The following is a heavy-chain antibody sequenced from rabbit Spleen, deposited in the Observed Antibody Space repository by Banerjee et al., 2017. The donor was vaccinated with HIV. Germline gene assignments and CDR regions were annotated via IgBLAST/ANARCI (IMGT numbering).Heavy chain of an antibody. CDR1: GFSFSSNYQ. D-gene: IGHD4-2*01. V-gene: IGHV1S40*01. CDR2: INSGTGTT. J-gene: IGHJ4*01. Sequence: VESGGDLVKPGASLTLTCTASGFSFSSNYQMCWVRQAPGKGLEWIACINSGTGTTYYASWAKGRFTISKTSSTTVTLQMTSLTAADTATYFCARRDAGSRGNNLWGPGTLVTVS. CDR3: ARRDAGSRGNNL.